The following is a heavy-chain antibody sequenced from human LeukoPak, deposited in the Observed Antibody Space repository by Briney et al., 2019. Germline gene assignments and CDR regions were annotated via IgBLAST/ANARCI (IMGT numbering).Heavy chain of an antibody. CDR2: IYTSGST. V-gene: IGHV4-61*02. CDR1: GGSISSGGYS. Sequence: SETLSLTCAVSGGSISSGGYSWSWIRQPAGKGLEWIGRIYTSGSTNYNPSLKSRVTMSVDTSKNQFSLKLSSVTAADTAVYYCARGRTGLAWDAFDIWGQGTMVTVSS. J-gene: IGHJ3*02. D-gene: IGHD1-14*01. CDR3: ARGRTGLAWDAFDI.